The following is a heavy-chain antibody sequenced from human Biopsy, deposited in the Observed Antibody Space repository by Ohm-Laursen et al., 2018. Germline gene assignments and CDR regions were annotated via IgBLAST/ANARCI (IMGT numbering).Heavy chain of an antibody. CDR2: IYSDGNT. CDR3: ARGPGKLWSGYYT. Sequence: SLRLSCVAPGFTVSDNHISWIRQAPGKGLQWVSLIYSDGNTYYADSVKGRFTISRDIPRNTLYLQMNSLRAEDTAVYYCARGPGKLWSGYYTWGQGSLVSVSS. V-gene: IGHV3-53*01. D-gene: IGHD3-3*01. J-gene: IGHJ5*02. CDR1: GFTVSDNH.